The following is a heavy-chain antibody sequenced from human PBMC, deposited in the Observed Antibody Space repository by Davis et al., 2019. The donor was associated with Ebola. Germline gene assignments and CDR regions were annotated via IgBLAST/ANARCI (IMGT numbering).Heavy chain of an antibody. Sequence: AASVKVSCKASGYTFTGYYMHWVRQAPGQGLEWMGWINPNSGGTNYAQKFQGWVTMTRDTSISTAYMELSRLRSDDTAVYYCARGRPAKYYYGSGSYSGMDVWGQGTTVTVSS. J-gene: IGHJ6*02. D-gene: IGHD3-10*01. CDR3: ARGRPAKYYYGSGSYSGMDV. V-gene: IGHV1-2*04. CDR2: INPNSGGT. CDR1: GYTFTGYY.